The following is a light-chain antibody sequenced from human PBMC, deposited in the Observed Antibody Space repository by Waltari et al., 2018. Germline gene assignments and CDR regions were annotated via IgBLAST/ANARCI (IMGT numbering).Light chain of an antibody. Sequence: DIQMTQSPFTLSASVGDRVIITCRASQSISNWLAWYQHKPGKAPKLLIYKASTLASGVPSRFSGSGSGTDFSLTISSLQPDDFVTYYCQQYNSYSLLTFGGGTKVEIK. V-gene: IGKV1-5*03. CDR1: QSISNW. CDR3: QQYNSYSLLT. CDR2: KAS. J-gene: IGKJ4*01.